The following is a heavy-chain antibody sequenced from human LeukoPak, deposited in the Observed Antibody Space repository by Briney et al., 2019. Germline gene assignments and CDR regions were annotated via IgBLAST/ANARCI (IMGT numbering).Heavy chain of an antibody. V-gene: IGHV3-9*01. J-gene: IGHJ4*02. CDR2: ISWNSGSI. Sequence: PGRSLRLSCAASGFSFEDYAMHWVRQAPGKGLEWVSGISWNSGSIGYADSVKGRFTISRDNAKNSLYLQMNSLRAEDTALYYCAKGGYSSSHYYFDYWGQGTLDTVSS. D-gene: IGHD6-6*01. CDR1: GFSFEDYA. CDR3: AKGGYSSSHYYFDY.